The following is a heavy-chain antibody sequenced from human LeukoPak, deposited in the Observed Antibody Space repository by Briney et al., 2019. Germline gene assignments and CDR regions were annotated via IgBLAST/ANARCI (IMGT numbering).Heavy chain of an antibody. CDR2: IYYSGST. D-gene: IGHD6-19*01. J-gene: IGHJ4*02. V-gene: IGHV4-61*05. Sequence: SETLSLTCTVSGGSISSSTYYWGWIRQPPGKGLEWIGYIYYSGSTNYNPSLKSRVTISVDTSKNQFSLKLSSVTAADTAVYYCARGVRWYSSGWYLDYWGQGTLVTVSS. CDR3: ARGVRWYSSGWYLDY. CDR1: GGSISSSTYY.